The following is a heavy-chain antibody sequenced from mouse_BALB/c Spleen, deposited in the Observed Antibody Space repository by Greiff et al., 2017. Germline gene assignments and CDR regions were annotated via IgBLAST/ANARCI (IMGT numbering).Heavy chain of an antibody. Sequence: QVQLKESGAELVKPGASVKLSCKASGYTFTSYYMYWVKQRPGQGLEWIGEINPSNGGTNFNEKFKSKATLTVDKSSSTAYMQLSSLTSEDSAVYYCTRYYVYAMDYWGQGTSVTVSS. CDR1: GYTFTSYY. V-gene: IGHV1S81*02. J-gene: IGHJ4*01. CDR2: INPSNGGT. D-gene: IGHD1-1*02. CDR3: TRYYVYAMDY.